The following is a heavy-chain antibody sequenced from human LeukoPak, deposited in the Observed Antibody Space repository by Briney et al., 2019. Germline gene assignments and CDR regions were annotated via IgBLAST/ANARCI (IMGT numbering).Heavy chain of an antibody. D-gene: IGHD3-9*01. CDR2: ISGSGGST. V-gene: IGHV3-23*01. CDR1: GFTFSSYG. J-gene: IGHJ6*03. CDR3: AKGNFDWLLFYYYMDV. Sequence: GGSLRLSCAASGFTFSSYGMSWVRQAPEKGLEWVSAISGSGGSTYYADSVKGRFTISRDNSKNTLYLQMNSLRAEDTAVYYCAKGNFDWLLFYYYMDVWGKGTTVTISS.